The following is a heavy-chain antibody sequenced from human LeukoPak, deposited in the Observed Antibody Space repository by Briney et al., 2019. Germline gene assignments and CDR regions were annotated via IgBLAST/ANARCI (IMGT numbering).Heavy chain of an antibody. CDR3: AKAREDYGVSVRPVDY. CDR2: ISFDGRKK. D-gene: IGHD4-17*01. CDR1: GFNFNNYV. V-gene: IGHV3-30*18. Sequence: GGSLRLSCAASGFNFNNYVMHRVRQAPGKGLEWVTEISFDGRKKTYVDSVKGRFTISRDSPKNTVYLQMDSLRAEDTAVYYCAKAREDYGVSVRPVDYWGQGTLVTVSS. J-gene: IGHJ4*02.